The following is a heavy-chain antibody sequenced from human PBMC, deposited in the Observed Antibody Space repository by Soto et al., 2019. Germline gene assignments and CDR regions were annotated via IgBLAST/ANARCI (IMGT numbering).Heavy chain of an antibody. V-gene: IGHV4-61*08. CDR2: LLSAGGT. Sequence: QVQLQESGPGLVKPAGTLSLTCSVSGGSVRSDAYYWSWIRPPPGKTLEWIGFLLSAGGTSTNPPRRSRHSISVDTHRTQCSLRLTSVTASDTGVYFCAKGFSSGWYVDSCGLGTPLTVSS. J-gene: IGHJ4*02. CDR1: GGSVRSDAYY. D-gene: IGHD6-19*01. CDR3: AKGFSSGWYVDS.